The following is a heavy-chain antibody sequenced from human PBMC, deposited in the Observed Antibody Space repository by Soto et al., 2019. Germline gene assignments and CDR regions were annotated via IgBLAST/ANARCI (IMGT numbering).Heavy chain of an antibody. CDR3: AKDRGLAADGHYYGMDV. D-gene: IGHD6-13*01. CDR1: GFTFSSYG. CDR2: ISYDGSNK. J-gene: IGHJ6*02. Sequence: QVQLVESGGGVVQPGRSLRLSCAASGFTFSSYGMHWVRQAPGKGLEWVAVISYDGSNKYYADSVKGRFTISRDNSKNTLYLQMNSLRAEDTAVYYCAKDRGLAADGHYYGMDVWGQGTTVTVSS. V-gene: IGHV3-30*18.